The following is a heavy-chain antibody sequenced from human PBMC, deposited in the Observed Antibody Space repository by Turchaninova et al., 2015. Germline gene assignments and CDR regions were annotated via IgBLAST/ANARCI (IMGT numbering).Heavy chain of an antibody. D-gene: IGHD6-13*01. J-gene: IGHJ4*02. CDR3: ARALTTQKQQLARKYFDY. V-gene: IGHV4-34*01. CDR1: GGSFRGYY. CDR2: NNHSGST. Sequence: QVQLQPWGAGLLKPSETMSPTCAVSGGSFRGYYWSWIRPPPGKGLEMIGENNHSGSTNYTPSLKSRVTISEDTSKNQFSLKLSSVTAADTAVYYCARALTTQKQQLARKYFDYWGQGTLVTVSS.